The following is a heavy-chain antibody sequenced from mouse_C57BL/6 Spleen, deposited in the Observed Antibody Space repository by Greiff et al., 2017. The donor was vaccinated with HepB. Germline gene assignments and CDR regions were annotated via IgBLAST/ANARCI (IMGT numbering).Heavy chain of an antibody. CDR2: IRLKSDNYAT. J-gene: IGHJ4*01. CDR3: TWLLRAMDY. V-gene: IGHV6-3*01. D-gene: IGHD2-3*01. CDR1: GFTFSNYW. Sequence: EVQRVESGGGLVQPGGSMKLSCVASGFTFSNYWMNWVRQSPEKGLEWVAQIRLKSDNYATHYAESVKGRFTISRDDSKSSVYLQMHNLRAEDTGIYYCTWLLRAMDYWGQGTSVTVSS.